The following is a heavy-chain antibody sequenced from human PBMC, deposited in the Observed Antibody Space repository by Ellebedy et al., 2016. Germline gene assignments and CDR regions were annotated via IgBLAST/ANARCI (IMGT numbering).Heavy chain of an antibody. Sequence: GESLKISCKASGYSFSSYWIVWVRQMPGKGLEWMGSIYPADSDTGYSPSLQGQVTFSADKSIKTAYLQWSSLEASDTAMYYCARRSESNDGSDIWGQGTMVIVSS. CDR3: ARRSESNDGSDI. CDR2: IYPADSDT. D-gene: IGHD1-26*01. V-gene: IGHV5-51*01. CDR1: GYSFSSYW. J-gene: IGHJ3*02.